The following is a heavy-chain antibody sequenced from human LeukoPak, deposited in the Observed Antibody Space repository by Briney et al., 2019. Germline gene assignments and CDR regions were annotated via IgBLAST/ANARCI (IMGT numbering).Heavy chain of an antibody. J-gene: IGHJ4*02. V-gene: IGHV1-18*01. CDR3: ARSAGTLRSFDY. CDR2: ISAYNGNT. D-gene: IGHD5-12*01. Sequence: ASVKVSCKASGYTFTSYGISWVRQAPGQGLERMGWISAYNGNTNYAQKLQGRVTMATDTSTSTAYMELRSLRSDDTAVYYCARSAGTLRSFDYWGQGTLVTVSS. CDR1: GYTFTSYG.